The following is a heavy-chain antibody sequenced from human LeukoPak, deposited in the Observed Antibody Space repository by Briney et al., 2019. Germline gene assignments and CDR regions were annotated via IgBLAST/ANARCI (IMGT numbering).Heavy chain of an antibody. J-gene: IGHJ4*02. D-gene: IGHD5-18*01. CDR3: AKILNVDTAMVTNFDY. CDR1: GFTFSSYS. Sequence: GGSLRLSCAASGFTFSSYSMNWVRQAPGKGLEWVSYISSSSSTIYYADSVKGRFTISRDNAKNSLYLQMNSLRAEDTAVYYCAKILNVDTAMVTNFDYWGQGTLVTVSS. CDR2: ISSSSSTI. V-gene: IGHV3-48*04.